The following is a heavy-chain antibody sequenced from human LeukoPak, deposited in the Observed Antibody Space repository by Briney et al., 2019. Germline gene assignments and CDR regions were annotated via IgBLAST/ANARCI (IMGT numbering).Heavy chain of an antibody. J-gene: IGHJ4*02. V-gene: IGHV1-69*13. CDR1: GGTFSSYA. CDR3: ASHGGKSGYDYPLGT. Sequence: SVKVSCKASGGTFSSYAISWVRQAPGQGLEWMGGIIPIFGTANYAQKFQGGVTITADESTSTACMELSSLRSEDTAVYYCASHGGKSGYDYPLGTWGQGTLVTVSS. CDR2: IIPIFGTA. D-gene: IGHD5-12*01.